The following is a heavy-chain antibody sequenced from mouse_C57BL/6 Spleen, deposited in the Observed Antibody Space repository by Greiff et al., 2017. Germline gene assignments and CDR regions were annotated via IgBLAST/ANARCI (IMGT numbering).Heavy chain of an antibody. J-gene: IGHJ2*01. CDR2: IDPETGGT. CDR3: TRSDYSKDY. CDR1: GYTFTDYE. D-gene: IGHD2-5*01. V-gene: IGHV1-15*01. Sequence: QVQLKESGAELVRPGASVTLSCKASGYTFTDYEMHWVKQTPVHGLEWIGAIDPETGGTAYNQKFKGKAILTADKSSSTAYMELRSLTSEDSAVYYCTRSDYSKDYWGQGTTLTVSS.